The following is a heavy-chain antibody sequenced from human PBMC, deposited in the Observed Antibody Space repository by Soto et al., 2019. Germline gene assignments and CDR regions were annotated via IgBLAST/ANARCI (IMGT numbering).Heavy chain of an antibody. V-gene: IGHV1-2*04. CDR2: INPNSGGT. Sequence: ASVKVSCKASGYTFTGYYMHWVRQAPGQGLEWMGWINPNSGGTNYAQKFQGWVTMTRDTSISTAYMELSRLRSDDTAVYYCARDLGKYSRSVEYSAMDVWGQGTTVTVSS. J-gene: IGHJ6*02. CDR3: ARDLGKYSRSVEYSAMDV. D-gene: IGHD6-6*01. CDR1: GYTFTGYY.